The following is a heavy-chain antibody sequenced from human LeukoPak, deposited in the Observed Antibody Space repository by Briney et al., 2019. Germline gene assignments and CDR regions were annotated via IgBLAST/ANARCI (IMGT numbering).Heavy chain of an antibody. CDR1: GFTVSSNY. CDR2: IYSGGRT. Sequence: SGGSLRLSCAASGFTVSSNYMSWVRQAPGKGLEWVSVIYSGGRTYYADSVKGRFTISRDNSKNTLYLQMNSLRAEDTAVYYCARGALYGGSCFDSWGQGTLVTVSS. J-gene: IGHJ4*02. V-gene: IGHV3-66*01. D-gene: IGHD4/OR15-4a*01. CDR3: ARGALYGGSCFDS.